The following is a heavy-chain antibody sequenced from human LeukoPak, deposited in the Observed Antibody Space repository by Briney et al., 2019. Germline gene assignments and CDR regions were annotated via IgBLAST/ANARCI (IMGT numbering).Heavy chain of an antibody. D-gene: IGHD3-3*01. V-gene: IGHV3-30*04. CDR1: GFTFNSYD. J-gene: IGHJ5*02. CDR2: ISYDGGKQ. CDR3: ARAAGKENGYDFWFEH. Sequence: GGSLRLSCAASGFTFNSYDMHWVRQAPGKGLEWVAVISYDGGKQYYADSVKGRFTISRDNSKSTLYLQMTSLRAEDTAVYYCARAAGKENGYDFWFEHWGQGTLVTVSS.